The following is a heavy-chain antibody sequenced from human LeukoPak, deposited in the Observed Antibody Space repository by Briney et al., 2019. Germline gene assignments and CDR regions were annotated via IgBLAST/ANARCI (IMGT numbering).Heavy chain of an antibody. CDR1: GFTFSSYG. V-gene: IGHV3-49*04. J-gene: IGHJ3*02. CDR3: TVVVDTAMGDAFDI. D-gene: IGHD5-18*01. CDR2: IRSKAYGGTT. Sequence: GGSLRLSCAASGFTFSSYGMSWVRQAPGKGLEWVGFIRSKAYGGTTEYAASVKGRFTISRDDSKSIAYLQMNSLKTEDTAVYYCTVVVDTAMGDAFDIWGQGTMVTVSS.